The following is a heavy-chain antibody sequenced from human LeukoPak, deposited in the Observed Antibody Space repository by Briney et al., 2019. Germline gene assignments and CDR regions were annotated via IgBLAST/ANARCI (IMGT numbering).Heavy chain of an antibody. CDR2: IIPIFGTA. J-gene: IGHJ6*03. Sequence: ASVKVSCKASGGTFSSYTISWVRQAPGQGLEWMGGIIPIFGTANYAQKFQGRVTITADESTSTAYMELSSLRSEDTAVYYCARAQQQLALGTSYYYYYYMDVWGKGTTVTVSS. CDR1: GGTFSSYT. V-gene: IGHV1-69*13. D-gene: IGHD6-13*01. CDR3: ARAQQQLALGTSYYYYYYMDV.